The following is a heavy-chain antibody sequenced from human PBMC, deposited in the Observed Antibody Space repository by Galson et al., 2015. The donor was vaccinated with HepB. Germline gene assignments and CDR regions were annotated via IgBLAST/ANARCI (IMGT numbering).Heavy chain of an antibody. V-gene: IGHV3-20*04. Sequence: SLRLSCAASGFTFDDSGMRWVRQAPGKGLEWVSGINWNGGSTGYADSVKGRFTISRDNAKNSLYLQMNSLRAEDTALYYCARYPRLYYYDSSGSEAFDIWGQGTMVTVSS. D-gene: IGHD3-22*01. J-gene: IGHJ3*02. CDR1: GFTFDDSG. CDR2: INWNGGST. CDR3: ARYPRLYYYDSSGSEAFDI.